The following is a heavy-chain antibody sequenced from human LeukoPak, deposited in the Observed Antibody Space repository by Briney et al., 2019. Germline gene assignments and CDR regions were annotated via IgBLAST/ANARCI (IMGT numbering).Heavy chain of an antibody. V-gene: IGHV3-23*01. CDR1: GFTFSSYA. J-gene: IGHJ3*02. D-gene: IGHD2-15*01. CDR2: ISGSGGST. Sequence: GGSLRLSCAASGFTFSSYAMSWVRQAPGKGLERVSAISGSGGSTYYADSVKGRFTISRDNSKNTLYLQMNSLRAEDTAVYYCAKEGDLYFIGGRCYLEAFDIWGEGTMVTVSS. CDR3: AKEGDLYFIGGRCYLEAFDI.